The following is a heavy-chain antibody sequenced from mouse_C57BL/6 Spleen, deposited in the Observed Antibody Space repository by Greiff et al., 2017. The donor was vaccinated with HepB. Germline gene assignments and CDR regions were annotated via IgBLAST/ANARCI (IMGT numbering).Heavy chain of an antibody. Sequence: QVQLPQPGAELVKPGASVKLSCKASGYTFTSYWMHWVKQRPGQGLEWIGMIHPNSGSTNYNEKFKSKATLTVDKSSSTAYMQLSSLTSEDSAVYYCAREGLLRGFDYWGQGTTLTVSS. J-gene: IGHJ2*01. CDR3: AREGLLRGFDY. CDR1: GYTFTSYW. CDR2: IHPNSGST. V-gene: IGHV1-64*01. D-gene: IGHD1-1*01.